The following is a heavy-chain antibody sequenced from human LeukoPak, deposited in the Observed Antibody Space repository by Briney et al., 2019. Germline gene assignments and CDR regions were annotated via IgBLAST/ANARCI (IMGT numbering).Heavy chain of an antibody. CDR2: IYSIGST. J-gene: IGHJ4*02. V-gene: IGHV4-59*01. Sequence: SETLSLTGTVSNGSISSYYWSWIRQPPGKGLEWIGYIYSIGSTNYNPSLKSRVTISVDTSKNHFSLKLSSVTAADTAVYYCARWSDWVFDYWGQGTLVTVSS. CDR3: ARWSDWVFDY. CDR1: NGSISSYY. D-gene: IGHD1-26*01.